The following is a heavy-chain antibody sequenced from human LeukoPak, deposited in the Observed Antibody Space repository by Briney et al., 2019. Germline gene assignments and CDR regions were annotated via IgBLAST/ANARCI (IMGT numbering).Heavy chain of an antibody. CDR3: ARIFCSGGNCYHFDY. V-gene: IGHV4-61*02. CDR1: GGSMSTSDNY. CDR2: IYTSGST. D-gene: IGHD2-15*01. Sequence: ASQTLSLTCTVSGGSMSTSDNYWNWILQPAGKGLEWIGRIYTSGSTTYNPSLKSRVTMSLDTSKNQVSLKLSSVTAADTAVYYCARIFCSGGNCYHFDYWGQGTLVTVSS. J-gene: IGHJ4*02.